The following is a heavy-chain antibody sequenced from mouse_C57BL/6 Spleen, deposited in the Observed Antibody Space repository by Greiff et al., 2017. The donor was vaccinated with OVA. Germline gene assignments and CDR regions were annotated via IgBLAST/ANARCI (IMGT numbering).Heavy chain of an antibody. D-gene: IGHD1-1*01. V-gene: IGHV5-9-1*02. CDR3: TRAPYYGSSYKWYFDV. J-gene: IGHJ1*03. Sequence: MLVESGEGLVKPGGSLKLSCAASGFTFSSYAMSWVRQTPEKRLEWVAYISSGGDYIYYADAVKGRFTISRDNARNTLYLQMSSLKSEDTAMYYCTRAPYYGSSYKWYFDVWGTGTTVTVSS. CDR1: GFTFSSYA. CDR2: ISSGGDYI.